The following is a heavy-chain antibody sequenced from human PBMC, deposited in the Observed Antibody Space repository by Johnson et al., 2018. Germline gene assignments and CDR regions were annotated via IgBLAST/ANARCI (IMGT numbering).Heavy chain of an antibody. CDR3: ARDSVSRGFLDFYGMDV. Sequence: QVQLQESGPGLVKPSETLSLTCTVSGGSISSYYWSWIRQPPGKGLEWIGYIYYSGSTNYNPSLKSRVTISVDTTKNQFSLKLSSVTAADTAVYYCARDSVSRGFLDFYGMDVWGQGTTVTVSS. CDR1: GGSISSYY. V-gene: IGHV4-59*01. CDR2: IYYSGST. J-gene: IGHJ6*02. D-gene: IGHD3-3*01.